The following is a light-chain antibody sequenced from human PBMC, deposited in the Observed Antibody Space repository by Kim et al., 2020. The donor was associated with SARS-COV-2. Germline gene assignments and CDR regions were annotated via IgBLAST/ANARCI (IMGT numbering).Light chain of an antibody. CDR2: AAS. CDR3: QQYTTFPYT. J-gene: IGKJ2*01. Sequence: DIQMTQSPPSLSAAVGDRVTITCRASHSINFYLAWYQQKTGKAPKSLIHAASLLQSGVPSKFSGSGSGTDFTLTISSLQPEDSATYWCQQYTTFPYTFGQGTKLEI. V-gene: IGKV1-16*02. CDR1: HSINFY.